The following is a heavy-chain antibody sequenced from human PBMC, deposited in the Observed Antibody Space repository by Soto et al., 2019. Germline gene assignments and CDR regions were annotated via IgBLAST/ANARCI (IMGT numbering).Heavy chain of an antibody. V-gene: IGHV4-34*01. CDR3: ARVSRGNYPLFDP. CDR2: ISLTGST. CDR1: GESFSGYY. Sequence: SETLSLTCAVYGESFSGYYWSWIRQPPGKGLEWIGEISLTGSTNYNPSLKSRVTISLDTSKNQFSLNLTSVTAADTAVYYWARVSRGNYPLFDPWDQGAQVTVSS. D-gene: IGHD1-7*01. J-gene: IGHJ5*02.